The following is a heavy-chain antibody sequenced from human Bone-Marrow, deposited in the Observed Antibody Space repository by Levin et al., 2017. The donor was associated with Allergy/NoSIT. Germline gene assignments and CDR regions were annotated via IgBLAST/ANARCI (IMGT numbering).Heavy chain of an antibody. Sequence: LSLTCAASGFTFVNYDMHWVRQAPGKGLEWLSYISKDESRKHYAESVKGRFTISRDNSQNTVYLQMDSLRDGDTGVYYCARDLMWLVDYWGQGTLVTVSS. V-gene: IGHV3-30-3*01. J-gene: IGHJ4*02. CDR3: ARDLMWLVDY. D-gene: IGHD6-19*01. CDR1: GFTFVNYD. CDR2: ISKDESRK.